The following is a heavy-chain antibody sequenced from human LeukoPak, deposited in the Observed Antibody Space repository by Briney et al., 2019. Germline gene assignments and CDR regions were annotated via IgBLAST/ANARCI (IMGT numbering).Heavy chain of an antibody. CDR2: IYYSGST. D-gene: IGHD4-17*01. V-gene: IGHV4-30-4*01. Sequence: SETLSLTCTVSGGSISSGNYYWSWIRQPPGKGLVWIGYIYYSGSTYYNPSLKSRVTISIDTSKNQFSLKLSSVTAADTAVYYCARWDDYGDYGLLWYFDLWGRGTLVTVSS. CDR3: ARWDDYGDYGLLWYFDL. J-gene: IGHJ2*01. CDR1: GGSISSGNYY.